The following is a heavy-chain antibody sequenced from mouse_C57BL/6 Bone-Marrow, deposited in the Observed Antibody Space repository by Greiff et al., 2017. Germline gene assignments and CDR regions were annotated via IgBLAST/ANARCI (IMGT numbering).Heavy chain of an antibody. D-gene: IGHD2-4*01. V-gene: IGHV1-4*01. CDR3: ARWSMITRYFDY. CDR2: INPSSGYT. J-gene: IGHJ2*01. CDR1: GYTFTSYT. Sequence: VQLQQSGAELARPGASVKMSCKASGYTFTSYTMHWVKQRPGQGLEWIGYINPSSGYTKYNQKFKDKATLTADKSSSTAYMQLSSLTSEDSAVYYCARWSMITRYFDYWGQGTTLTVSS.